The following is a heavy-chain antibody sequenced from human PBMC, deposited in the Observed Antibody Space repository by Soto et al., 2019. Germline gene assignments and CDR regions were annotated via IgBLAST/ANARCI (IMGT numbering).Heavy chain of an antibody. CDR1: GGRFSNYF. CDR3: AGPPHDTHGS. D-gene: IGHD3-22*01. V-gene: IGHV4-34*01. Sequence: SETLSLTCAVSGGRFSNYFWAWIRQAPGKGLEWIGEINHSGDTHFDPSLESRVTMSVDTSKNQFSLKLRSVTAADTAVYYCAGPPHDTHGSWGKGTLVTVSS. J-gene: IGHJ4*02. CDR2: INHSGDT.